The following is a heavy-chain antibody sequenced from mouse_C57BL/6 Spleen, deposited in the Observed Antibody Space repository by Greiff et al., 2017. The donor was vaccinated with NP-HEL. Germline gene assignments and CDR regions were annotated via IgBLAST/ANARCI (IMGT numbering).Heavy chain of an antibody. D-gene: IGHD1-1*01. CDR1: GYTFTSYW. CDR2: IHPNSGST. J-gene: IGHJ2*01. V-gene: IGHV1-64*01. Sequence: QVQLQQPGAELVKPEASVKLSCKASGYTFTSYWMHWVKQRPGQGLEWIGMIHPNSGSTNYNEKFKSKATLTVDKSSSTAYMQLSSLTSEDSAVYYCARDYYGSSYGYWGQGTTLTVSS. CDR3: ARDYYGSSYGY.